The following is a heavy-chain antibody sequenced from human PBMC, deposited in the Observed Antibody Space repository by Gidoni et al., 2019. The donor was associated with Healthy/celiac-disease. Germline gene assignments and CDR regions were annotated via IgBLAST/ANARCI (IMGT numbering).Heavy chain of an antibody. Sequence: QVQLVQSGAEVKKPGSSVKVSCKASVYTFTSYAMHWVRQAPGQRLEWMGWINAGNGNTKYSQKFQGRVTIIRDTSASTAYMELSSLRSEDTAVYYCARVGDSSQYYFDYWGQGTLVTVSS. CDR2: INAGNGNT. CDR3: ARVGDSSQYYFDY. J-gene: IGHJ4*02. CDR1: VYTFTSYA. V-gene: IGHV1-3*01. D-gene: IGHD2-15*01.